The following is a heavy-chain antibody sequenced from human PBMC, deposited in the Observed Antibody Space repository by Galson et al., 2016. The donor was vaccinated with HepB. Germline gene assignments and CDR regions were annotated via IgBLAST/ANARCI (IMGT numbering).Heavy chain of an antibody. CDR2: INSGENT. CDR3: ARGEVGATGGGFDH. CDR1: GFTFSSYS. Sequence: SLRLSCAASGFTFSSYSMTWVRQPPGKGLEWVSVINSGENTHYADSVKGRFTISRHDSTDTLFLQMNSLRPEDTAVYYCARGEVGATGGGFDHWGQGTLVIVSS. D-gene: IGHD1-26*01. J-gene: IGHJ4*02. V-gene: IGHV3-53*04.